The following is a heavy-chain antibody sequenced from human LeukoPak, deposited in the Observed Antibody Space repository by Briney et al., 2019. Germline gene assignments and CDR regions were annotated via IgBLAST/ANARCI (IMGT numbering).Heavy chain of an antibody. CDR3: AKQGYGASWYHLDY. V-gene: IGHV4-4*07. Sequence: SETLSLTCTVSGGSINSYFWGWVRQAAGKGLEWIGRIYTTGTTHFNPSLRSRLTMSVDTSKILFSLNLSSVTAADTAVYYCAKQGYGASWYHLDYWGRGTLVTVSS. D-gene: IGHD6-13*01. CDR1: GGSINSYF. J-gene: IGHJ4*02. CDR2: IYTTGTT.